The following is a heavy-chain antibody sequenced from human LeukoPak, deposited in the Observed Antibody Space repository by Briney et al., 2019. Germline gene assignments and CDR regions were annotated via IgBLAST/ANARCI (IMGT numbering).Heavy chain of an antibody. CDR3: ARHADSGGLLFSSGY. CDR2: IYPDDFDT. Sequence: GESLKISCKGSGYSFTTYWIGWVRQMPGKGLEWMGIIYPDDFDTRYSPSFQGQVTISADKSISTAYLQWSSLKASDSAMYYCARHADSGGLLFSSGYWGQGTLVTVSS. J-gene: IGHJ4*02. V-gene: IGHV5-51*01. D-gene: IGHD2-21*01. CDR1: GYSFTTYW.